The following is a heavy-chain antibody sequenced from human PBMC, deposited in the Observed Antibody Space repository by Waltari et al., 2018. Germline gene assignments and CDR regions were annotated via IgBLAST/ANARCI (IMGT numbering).Heavy chain of an antibody. Sequence: QITLKESGPTLVKPTQILTLTCTFSGFSLSTSGVGVGWIRQPPGKALEWLALIYWNDDKRYSPSLKSRLTITKDTSKNQVVLTMTNMDPVDTATYYCAHNERITIFGVVTDDAFDIWGQGTMVTVSS. J-gene: IGHJ3*02. CDR1: GFSLSTSGVG. D-gene: IGHD3-3*01. V-gene: IGHV2-5*01. CDR3: AHNERITIFGVVTDDAFDI. CDR2: IYWNDDK.